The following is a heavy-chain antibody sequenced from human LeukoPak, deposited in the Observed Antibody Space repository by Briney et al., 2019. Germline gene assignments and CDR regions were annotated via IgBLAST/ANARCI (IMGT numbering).Heavy chain of an antibody. V-gene: IGHV4-34*01. CDR3: ARVGLSSDQGAFDI. CDR1: GGSFSGYY. Sequence: SETLSLTCAVYGGSFSGYYWSWIRQPPGKGLEWIGEINHSGSTNYNPSLKSRVTISVDTSKNQFSLKLSSVTAADTAVYYCARVGLSSDQGAFDIWGQGTMVTVSS. J-gene: IGHJ3*02. CDR2: INHSGST. D-gene: IGHD2-21*02.